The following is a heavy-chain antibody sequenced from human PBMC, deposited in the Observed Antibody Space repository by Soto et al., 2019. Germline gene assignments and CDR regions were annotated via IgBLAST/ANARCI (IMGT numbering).Heavy chain of an antibody. CDR1: GFIFSSHS. J-gene: IGHJ4*02. D-gene: IGHD2-8*02. CDR3: ARHVYWDHFEY. Sequence: EVQLLESGGGMVQPGGSLRLSCAASGFIFSSHSMTWVRQAPGKGLDWVSGISESGAKTHYADSVKGRFTISRDNSKNKVVLQMSSLRVEDTGIDYCARHVYWDHFEYWGQGTLVTVSS. V-gene: IGHV3-23*01. CDR2: ISESGAKT.